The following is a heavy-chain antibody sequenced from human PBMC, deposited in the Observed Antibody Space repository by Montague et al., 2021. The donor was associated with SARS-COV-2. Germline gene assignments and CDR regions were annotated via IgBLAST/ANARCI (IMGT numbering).Heavy chain of an antibody. CDR1: GGSLSSFY. V-gene: IGHV4-59*01. CDR3: ARVAELDVLSVHYYGLDV. CDR2: IHYSGST. J-gene: IGHJ6*02. Sequence: SETLSLTCSVSGGSLSSFYWSWIRQPPGKGLEYIGYIHYSGSTNFSPSLNSRVSISLDTSKNQFSLNLRSVTTADTAVYYCARVAELDVLSVHYYGLDVWGQGTTATAPS. D-gene: IGHD5/OR15-5a*01.